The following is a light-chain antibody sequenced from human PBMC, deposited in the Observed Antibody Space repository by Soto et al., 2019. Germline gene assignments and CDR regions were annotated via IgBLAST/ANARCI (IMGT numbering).Light chain of an antibody. V-gene: IGKV3-20*01. CDR3: QQYGGSPLYT. CDR2: GAS. Sequence: EVVLTQSPGTLSLSPGERATLSCRASQNVLNNYLSWYQQKPGEASRLLIYGASSRATGIPDRFSGSGSGTAFTLIISRLEREDFAVYYCQQYGGSPLYTFGRGTKLEIK. CDR1: QNVLNNY. J-gene: IGKJ2*01.